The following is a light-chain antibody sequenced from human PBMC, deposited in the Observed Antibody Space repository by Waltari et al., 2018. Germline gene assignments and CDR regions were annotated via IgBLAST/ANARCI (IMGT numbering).Light chain of an antibody. Sequence: EIVLTQSPATLSLSQGDRATLSCTASQSVGRSLSWYQQKPGQSPRLLIYDASTRATGIPARISGSGSGTDFTLTIGSLEPEDFAVYFCLQRSNWPPTFGGGTTVEIK. CDR3: LQRSNWPPT. CDR2: DAS. V-gene: IGKV3-11*01. CDR1: QSVGRS. J-gene: IGKJ4*01.